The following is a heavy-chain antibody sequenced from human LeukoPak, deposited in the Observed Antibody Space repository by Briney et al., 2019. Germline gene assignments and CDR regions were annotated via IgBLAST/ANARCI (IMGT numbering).Heavy chain of an antibody. CDR2: ISNSDGSI. CDR1: GFSFSSYS. D-gene: IGHD1-1*01. V-gene: IGHV3-48*02. J-gene: IGHJ2*01. Sequence: GGSLRLSCAAPGFSFSSYSMNWVRQAPGKGLEWVSYISNSDGSIYYADSVKGRFTISRDNAKLSLFLQMNTLRDEDTAVYYCARDAATIGTYWYFDLWGRGTLVTVSS. CDR3: ARDAATIGTYWYFDL.